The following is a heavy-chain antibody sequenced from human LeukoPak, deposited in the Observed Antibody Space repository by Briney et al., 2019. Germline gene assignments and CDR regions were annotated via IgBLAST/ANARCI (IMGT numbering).Heavy chain of an antibody. J-gene: IGHJ4*02. CDR3: AKGGVYSFDY. D-gene: IGHD4-11*01. V-gene: IGHV3-74*01. CDR2: VDGDGSST. CDR1: GFXFSSNW. Sequence: PGGSLRLSCAASGFXFSSNWMHWVRQAPGKGLVWVSRVDGDGSSTSYADSVKGRFSISRDNAKNTLYLQLNSLRAEDTAVYYCAKGGVYSFDYWGQGALVTVSS.